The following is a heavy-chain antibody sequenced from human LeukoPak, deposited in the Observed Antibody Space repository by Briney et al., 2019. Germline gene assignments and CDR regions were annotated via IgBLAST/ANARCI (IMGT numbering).Heavy chain of an antibody. D-gene: IGHD3-10*01. Sequence: SQTLSLPCAISGHLQYLCCAPWTRSRQSPSRGLEWLGRTYYRSKLYNDYAVSVKSRITITPDTAKNQVSLQLNSVTPEDTAVYYCARDIESGITMVRGVMGYYYYYGMDVWGQGTTVTVSS. V-gene: IGHV6-1*01. CDR2: TYYRSKLYN. J-gene: IGHJ6*02. CDR3: ARDIESGITMVRGVMGYYYYYGMDV. CDR1: GHLQYLCCAP.